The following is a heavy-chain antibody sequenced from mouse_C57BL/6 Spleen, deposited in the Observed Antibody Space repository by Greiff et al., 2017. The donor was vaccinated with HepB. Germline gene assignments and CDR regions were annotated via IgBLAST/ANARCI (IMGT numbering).Heavy chain of an antibody. CDR1: GYTFTDYY. V-gene: IGHV1-26*01. CDR3: AREGVLLRSAWFAY. CDR2: INPNNGGT. Sequence: EVQLQQSGPELVKPGASVKISCKASGYTFTDYYMNWVKQSHGKSLEWIGDINPNNGGTSYNQKFKGKATLTVDKSSSTAYMELRSLTSEDSAVYYCAREGVLLRSAWFAYWGQRTLVTVSA. D-gene: IGHD1-1*01. J-gene: IGHJ3*01.